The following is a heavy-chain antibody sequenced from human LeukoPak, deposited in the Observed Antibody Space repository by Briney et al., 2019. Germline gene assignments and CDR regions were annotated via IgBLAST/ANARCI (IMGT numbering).Heavy chain of an antibody. V-gene: IGHV3-7*04. D-gene: IGHD6-19*01. J-gene: IGHJ4*02. CDR2: IKQDGSEK. CDR3: AGGSGWLIDS. Sequence: PGGSLTLSCAASGFTISRYWMNWVRQAPGKGLEWVANIKQDGSEKYYVDSVKGRFTISRDNAKNSLYLQLNSLGAEDTAVYYCAGGSGWLIDSWGQGTLVTVSS. CDR1: GFTISRYW.